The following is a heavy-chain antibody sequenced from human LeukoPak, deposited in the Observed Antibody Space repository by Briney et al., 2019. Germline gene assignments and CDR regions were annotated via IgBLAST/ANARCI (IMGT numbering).Heavy chain of an antibody. J-gene: IGHJ3*02. Sequence: GGSLRLSCAASGFTFSNYWMTWVRQAPGKGLEWVAVISYDGSNKYYADSVKGRFTISRDNSKNTLYLQMNSLRAEDTAVYYCARVNGYDSFYAFDIWGQGTMVTVSS. CDR2: ISYDGSNK. CDR3: ARVNGYDSFYAFDI. V-gene: IGHV3-30*03. D-gene: IGHD5-12*01. CDR1: GFTFSNYW.